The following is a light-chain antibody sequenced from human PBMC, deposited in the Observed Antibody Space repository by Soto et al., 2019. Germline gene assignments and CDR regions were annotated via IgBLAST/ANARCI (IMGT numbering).Light chain of an antibody. J-gene: IGLJ3*02. Sequence: QSALTQPPSASGSPGQAVTISCTGTSSDIGGYNYVSWYQQHPGKAPKLIIYEVSKRPSGVPDRFSGSKSGNTASLTVSGLQAEDEADYYCTSYAGSNNVVFAGGTQVTVL. CDR2: EVS. V-gene: IGLV2-8*01. CDR1: SSDIGGYNY. CDR3: TSYAGSNNVV.